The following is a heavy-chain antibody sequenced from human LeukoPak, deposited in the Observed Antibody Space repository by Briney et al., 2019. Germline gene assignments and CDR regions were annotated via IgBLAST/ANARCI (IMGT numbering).Heavy chain of an antibody. D-gene: IGHD2-2*02. CDR3: ARQCSSTSCYSPPYYYYGMDV. CDR1: GGSFSGYY. J-gene: IGHJ6*02. Sequence: SETLSLTCAVYGGSFSGYYWSWIRQPPGKGPEWIGEINHSGSTNYNPSLKSRVTISVDTSKNQFSLKLSSVTAADTAVYYCARQCSSTSCYSPPYYYYGMDVWGQGTTVTVSS. V-gene: IGHV4-34*01. CDR2: INHSGST.